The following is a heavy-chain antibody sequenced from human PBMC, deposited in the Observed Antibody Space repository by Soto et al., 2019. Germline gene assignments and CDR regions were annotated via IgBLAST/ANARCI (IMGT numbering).Heavy chain of an antibody. V-gene: IGHV2-5*02. D-gene: IGHD2-15*01. CDR3: ARHVKDIVVVVAATPSWYFDL. Sequence: QITLKESGPTLVKPTQTLTLTCTFSGFSLSTSGVGVGWIRQPPGKALEWLALIYWDDAKRYSPSLKSRLTITEDTSKNQVVLTMTNMDPVDTATYYCARHVKDIVVVVAATPSWYFDLWGRGTLVTVSS. CDR2: IYWDDAK. CDR1: GFSLSTSGVG. J-gene: IGHJ2*01.